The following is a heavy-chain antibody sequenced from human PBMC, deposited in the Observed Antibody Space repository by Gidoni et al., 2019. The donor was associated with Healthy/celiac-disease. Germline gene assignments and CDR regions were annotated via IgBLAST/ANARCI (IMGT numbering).Heavy chain of an antibody. J-gene: IGHJ4*02. CDR1: GYTFTDYY. CDR3: ARGTSSKTDY. Sequence: QVHLLQSGAEVKKPGASVKVACKPSGYTFTDYYIHWVRQAPGQGLEWMGWIDPNRGGTNYAQKFQGLVTMTRDTSISTTYMELSRLTSDDTDVYYCARGTSSKTDYWGQGTLVTVSS. V-gene: IGHV1-2*04. CDR2: IDPNRGGT.